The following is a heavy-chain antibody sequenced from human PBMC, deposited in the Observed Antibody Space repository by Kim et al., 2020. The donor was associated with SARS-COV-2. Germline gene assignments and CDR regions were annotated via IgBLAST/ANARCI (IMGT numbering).Heavy chain of an antibody. D-gene: IGHD2-2*01. V-gene: IGHV4-39*01. CDR3: ARLPGYCSSTSCYYHGDYVDYFDY. CDR2: IYYSGST. CDR1: GGSISSSSYY. Sequence: SETLSLTCTVSGGSISSSSYYWGWIRQPPGKGLEWIGSIYYSGSTYYNPSLKSRVTISVDTSKNQFSLKLSSVTAADTAVYYCARLPGYCSSTSCYYHGDYVDYFDYWGQGTLVTVSS. J-gene: IGHJ4*02.